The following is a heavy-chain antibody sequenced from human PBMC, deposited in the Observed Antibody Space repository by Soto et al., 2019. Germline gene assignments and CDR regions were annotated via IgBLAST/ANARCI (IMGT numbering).Heavy chain of an antibody. CDR2: ISAYNGNT. CDR3: ARGGPYYYDSSGYYEPPSP. Sequence: ASVKVSCKASGYTFTSYGISWVRQAPGQGLEWMGWISAYNGNTNYAQKLQGRVTMTTDTPTSTAYMELRSLRSDDTAVYYCARGGPYYYDSSGYYEPPSPWGQGTLVTVSS. V-gene: IGHV1-18*04. J-gene: IGHJ5*02. CDR1: GYTFTSYG. D-gene: IGHD3-22*01.